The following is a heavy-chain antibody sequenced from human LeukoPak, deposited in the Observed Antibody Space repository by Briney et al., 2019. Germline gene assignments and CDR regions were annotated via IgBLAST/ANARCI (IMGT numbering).Heavy chain of an antibody. D-gene: IGHD4-17*01. CDR3: ARGRGASTVTTEFDY. CDR2: INHIEST. J-gene: IGHJ4*02. CDR1: GESFSGYY. Sequence: PSETLPLTCAVYGESFSGYYWSWIRQPPGKGLEWIGEINHIESTNFNPSLKSRVTISVDTSKNQFSLKLSSVTAADTAVYYCARGRGASTVTTEFDYWGLGTLVTVSS. V-gene: IGHV4-34*01.